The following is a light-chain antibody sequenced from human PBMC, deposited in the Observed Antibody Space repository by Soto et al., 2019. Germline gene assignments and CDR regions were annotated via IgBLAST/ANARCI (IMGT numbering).Light chain of an antibody. Sequence: DIQMTQSPSTLSACVGDRVTITCRASQSISTWLAWYQQEPGKAPKLLIHKASSLQSGVPSRFSGSGSGTDFTLTISSLHPDDFATYYCQQYNSYSPTFGQGTRVEIK. CDR3: QQYNSYSPT. J-gene: IGKJ1*01. CDR2: KAS. V-gene: IGKV1-5*03. CDR1: QSISTW.